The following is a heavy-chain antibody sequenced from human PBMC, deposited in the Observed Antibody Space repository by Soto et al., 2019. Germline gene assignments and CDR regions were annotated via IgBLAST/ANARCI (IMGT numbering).Heavy chain of an antibody. D-gene: IGHD2-21*02. CDR1: GYSFTEDY. V-gene: IGHV1-2*02. J-gene: IGHJ6*02. Sequence: GASVKVSCKTSGYSFTEDYLHWVRQATGQGLEWVGWINPHSGSTNFAQKFLGRVSMTRDTSISTAYMELFSLTSDDTAIYYCARAVYCGDDCYSYGMDVWGQGTTVTVSS. CDR2: INPHSGST. CDR3: ARAVYCGDDCYSYGMDV.